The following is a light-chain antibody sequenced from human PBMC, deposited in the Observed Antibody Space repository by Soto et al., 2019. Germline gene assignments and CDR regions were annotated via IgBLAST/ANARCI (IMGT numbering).Light chain of an antibody. CDR1: RTNIGNNY. CDR2: SDN. Sequence: QSVLTQPPSASGTPGQRVSISCSGSRTNIGNNYVSWYQQFPGTAPKLLIHSDNQRPSGVPDRFSASKSGTSASLAISGLXXXXXXXXXCAAWDDIRSGVFGGGTKLTV. J-gene: IGLJ2*01. V-gene: IGLV1-47*01. CDR3: AAWDDIRSGV.